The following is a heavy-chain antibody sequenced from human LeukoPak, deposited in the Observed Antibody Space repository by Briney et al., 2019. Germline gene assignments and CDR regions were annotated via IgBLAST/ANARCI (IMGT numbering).Heavy chain of an antibody. CDR1: GFTFSSYG. CDR3: AKADNGVQLWQFDY. CDR2: ISDSGGST. J-gene: IGHJ4*02. V-gene: IGHV3-23*01. Sequence: PGGTLRLSCAASGFTFSSYGMSWVRQAPGKGLEWVSAISDSGGSTYYADSVKGRFTISRDNSKNTLYLQMNSLRAEDTAVYYCAKADNGVQLWQFDYWGQGTLVTVSS. D-gene: IGHD5-18*01.